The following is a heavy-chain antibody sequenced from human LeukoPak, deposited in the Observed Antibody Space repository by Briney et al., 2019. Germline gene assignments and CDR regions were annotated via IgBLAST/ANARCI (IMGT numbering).Heavy chain of an antibody. V-gene: IGHV4-4*07. CDR1: GGSISSYY. Sequence: SETLSLTCTVSGGSISSYYWSWIRQPAGKGLEWIGRIYTSGSTNYNPSLKSRVTMPVDTSKNQFSLKLSSVTAADTAVYYCARDSLLWFGELPQNWYFDLWGRGTLVTVSS. CDR2: IYTSGST. D-gene: IGHD3-10*01. CDR3: ARDSLLWFGELPQNWYFDL. J-gene: IGHJ2*01.